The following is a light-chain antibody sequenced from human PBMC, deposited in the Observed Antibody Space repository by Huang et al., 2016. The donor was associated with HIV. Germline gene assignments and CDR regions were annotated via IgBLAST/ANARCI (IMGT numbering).Light chain of an antibody. J-gene: IGKJ4*01. CDR3: QQYDYSYVT. CDR1: HRVSNSY. V-gene: IGKV3-20*01. Sequence: EIVLTQSPGTLSLSPGERATLSCRASHRVSNSYLAWYQQKPGQAPRLLIYGASSRAPGIPDRFSGSGSGTDFTLTISRLEPEDFAVYYCQQYDYSYVTFGGGTKVEIK. CDR2: GAS.